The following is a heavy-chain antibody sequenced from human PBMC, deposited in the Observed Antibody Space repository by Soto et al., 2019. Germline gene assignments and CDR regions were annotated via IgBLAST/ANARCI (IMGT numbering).Heavy chain of an antibody. J-gene: IGHJ4*02. CDR3: ARHEGAYYDFWSGYRFDY. CDR1: GGSISSSSYY. D-gene: IGHD3-3*01. V-gene: IGHV4-39*01. Sequence: SETLSLTCTVSGGSISSSSYYWGWIRQPPGKGLEWIGSIYYSGSTYYNPSLKSRVTISVDTSKNQFSLKLSSVTAADTAVYYCARHEGAYYDFWSGYRFDYWGQGTLVTVSS. CDR2: IYYSGST.